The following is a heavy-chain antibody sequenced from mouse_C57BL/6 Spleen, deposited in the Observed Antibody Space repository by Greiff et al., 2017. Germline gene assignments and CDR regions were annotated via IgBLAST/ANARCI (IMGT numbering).Heavy chain of an antibody. V-gene: IGHV5-15*01. CDR1: GFTFSDYG. J-gene: IGHJ3*01. D-gene: IGHD2-4*01. CDR2: ISNLAYSI. CDR3: ARQGDYADGPFAY. Sequence: EVQLVESGGGLVQPGGSLKLSCAASGFTFSDYGMAWVRQAPRKGPEWVAFISNLAYSIYYADTVTGRFTISRENAKNTLYLEMSSLRSEDTAMYYCARQGDYADGPFAYWGQGTLVTVSA.